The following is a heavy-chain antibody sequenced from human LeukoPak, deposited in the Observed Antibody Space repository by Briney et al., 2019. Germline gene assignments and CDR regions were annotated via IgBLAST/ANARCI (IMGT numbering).Heavy chain of an antibody. V-gene: IGHV3-23*01. CDR2: ISVSGGGT. CDR3: VKDWRDESTCAADCLQS. CDR1: GFTFSAYA. J-gene: IGHJ4*02. D-gene: IGHD2-21*02. Sequence: GGSLRLSCVASGFTFSAYAMTWVRQAPGKGLEWVSSISVSGGGTYYADSVRGRFTISRDNSKNTLFLHMNSLRAKDTAVYYCVKDWRDESTCAADCLQSWGQGTLVTVSS.